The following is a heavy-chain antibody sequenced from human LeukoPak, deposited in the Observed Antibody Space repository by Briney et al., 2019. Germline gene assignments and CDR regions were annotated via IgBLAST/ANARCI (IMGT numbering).Heavy chain of an antibody. J-gene: IGHJ4*02. V-gene: IGHV1-2*04. D-gene: IGHD6-13*01. CDR1: GYTFTGYY. CDR2: INPNSGGT. CDR3: ARDRDSSSWYNY. Sequence: ASVTVSCKASGYTFTGYYMHWVRQAPGQGLEWMGWINPNSGGTNYAQKFQGWVTMTRDTSISTAYMELSRLRSDDTAVYYCARDRDSSSWYNYWGQGTLVTVSS.